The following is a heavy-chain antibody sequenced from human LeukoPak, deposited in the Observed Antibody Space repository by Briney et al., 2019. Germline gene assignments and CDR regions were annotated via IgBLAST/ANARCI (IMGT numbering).Heavy chain of an antibody. J-gene: IGHJ2*01. D-gene: IGHD5-12*01. CDR1: GGTFSSYA. V-gene: IGHV1-69*13. CDR3: AAESGYYSGYDYVLEYLDL. CDR2: IIPIFGTA. Sequence: ASVKVSCKASGGTFSSYAISWVRQAPGQGLEWMGGIIPIFGTANYAQKFQGRVTITADESTSTAYMELSSLRSEDTAVYYCAAESGYYSGYDYVLEYLDLWGRGTLVTVSS.